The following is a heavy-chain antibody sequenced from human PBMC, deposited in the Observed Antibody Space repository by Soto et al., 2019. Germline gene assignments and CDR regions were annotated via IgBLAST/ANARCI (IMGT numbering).Heavy chain of an antibody. Sequence: SETLSLTCAVYGGSFSGYYWSWIRQPPGKGLEWIGEINHSGSTNYNPSLKSRVTISVDTSKNQFSLKLSSVTAADTAVYYCARGQWLRRSFFDYWGQGTLVTVSS. CDR1: GGSFSGYY. CDR3: ARGQWLRRSFFDY. V-gene: IGHV4-34*01. D-gene: IGHD5-12*01. J-gene: IGHJ4*02. CDR2: INHSGST.